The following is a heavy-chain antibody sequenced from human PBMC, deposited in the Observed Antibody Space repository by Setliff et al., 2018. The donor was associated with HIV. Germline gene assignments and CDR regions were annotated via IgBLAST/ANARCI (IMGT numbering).Heavy chain of an antibody. J-gene: IGHJ3*02. CDR1: SYSISSGYY. Sequence: SETLSLTCAVSSYSISSGYYWGWIRQPPGKGLEWIGNIYHSGSTYYNPSLKSRVTISVDTSKNQFSLKLSSVTAADTAVYYCARHRPGIAVAASAFDIWGQGTMVTVSS. CDR2: IYHSGST. V-gene: IGHV4-38-2*01. D-gene: IGHD6-19*01. CDR3: ARHRPGIAVAASAFDI.